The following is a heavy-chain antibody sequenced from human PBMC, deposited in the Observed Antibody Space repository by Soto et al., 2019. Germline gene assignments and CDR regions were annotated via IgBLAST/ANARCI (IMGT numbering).Heavy chain of an antibody. J-gene: IGHJ4*02. Sequence: GGSLRLSCAASGFTFGASALQWVRQASGKGLEWLGRIGSKGETYATTYAASVKGRFTISRDNSKNTLYLQMNSLRAEDTALYYCAKESYNRRTDFDYWGQGTLVTVSS. CDR2: IGSKGETYAT. V-gene: IGHV3-73*01. CDR3: AKESYNRRTDFDY. CDR1: GFTFGASA. D-gene: IGHD3-10*01.